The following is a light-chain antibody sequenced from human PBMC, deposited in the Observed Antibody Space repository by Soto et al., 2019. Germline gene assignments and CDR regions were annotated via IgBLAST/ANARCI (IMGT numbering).Light chain of an antibody. CDR2: TAS. J-gene: IGKJ1*01. Sequence: DIQMTQSPSSLSASVGDRVTITCRTSQNIATYLNWYQQKPGKAPKLLIYTASSLQSGVPSRFSGSGSGTDFTLTIGSLQPEDFATYYCQQSYSTPPWTFGQGTKLDMK. V-gene: IGKV1-39*01. CDR3: QQSYSTPPWT. CDR1: QNIATY.